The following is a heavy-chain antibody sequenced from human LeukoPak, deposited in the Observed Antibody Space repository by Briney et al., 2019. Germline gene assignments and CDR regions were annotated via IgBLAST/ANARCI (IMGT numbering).Heavy chain of an antibody. J-gene: IGHJ4*02. D-gene: IGHD2-21*01. CDR1: GYTFTGYY. V-gene: IGHV1-2*02. Sequence: ASVKVSCKASGYTFTGYYMHWVRQAPGQGLEWMGWINPNSGGTNYAQKFQGRVTMTRDTSISTAYMELSRLRSDDTAVYYCARVEVGLSIPFDYWGQGTLVTVSS. CDR3: ARVEVGLSIPFDY. CDR2: INPNSGGT.